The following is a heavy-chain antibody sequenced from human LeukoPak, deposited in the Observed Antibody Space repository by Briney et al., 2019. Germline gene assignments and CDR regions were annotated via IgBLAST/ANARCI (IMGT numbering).Heavy chain of an antibody. CDR3: AKGPTVSTFGY. J-gene: IGHJ4*02. CDR2: ISAGATTT. V-gene: IGHV3-23*01. D-gene: IGHD5/OR15-5a*01. Sequence: GGSPRLSCAASGFTFRSHAMHWVRQAPGKGLEWVSGISAGATTTYYADSVKGHFTISRDNSKNTLYLQMNSLRVDDTAMYYCAKGPTVSTFGYWGRGTLVTVSS. CDR1: GFTFRSHA.